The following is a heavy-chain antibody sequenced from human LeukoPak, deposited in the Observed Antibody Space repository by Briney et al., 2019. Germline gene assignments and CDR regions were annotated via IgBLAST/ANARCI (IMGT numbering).Heavy chain of an antibody. J-gene: IGHJ4*02. D-gene: IGHD6-6*01. CDR1: GYSFTSYW. V-gene: IGHV5-51*01. CDR2: IYPGDYDI. Sequence: GESLKISCKGSGYSFTSYWIGWVRQMPGKGLEWMGIIYPGDYDIRYSPSFQGQVTISADKSISTAYLQWSSLKASDTGMYYCVRHEAARPADYWGQGTLVTVSS. CDR3: VRHEAARPADY.